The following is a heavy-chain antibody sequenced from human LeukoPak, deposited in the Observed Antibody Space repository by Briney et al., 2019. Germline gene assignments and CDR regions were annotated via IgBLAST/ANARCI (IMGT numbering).Heavy chain of an antibody. J-gene: IGHJ4*02. D-gene: IGHD3-3*01. CDR1: GYTFTSYG. Sequence: ASVNVSCKASGYTFTSYGISWVRQAPGQGLEWMGWISAYNGNTNYAQKLQGRVTMTTDTSTSTAYMELRSLRSDDTAVYYCARDYPLYYDFWSGSDYWGQGTLVTVSS. CDR2: ISAYNGNT. CDR3: ARDYPLYYDFWSGSDY. V-gene: IGHV1-18*01.